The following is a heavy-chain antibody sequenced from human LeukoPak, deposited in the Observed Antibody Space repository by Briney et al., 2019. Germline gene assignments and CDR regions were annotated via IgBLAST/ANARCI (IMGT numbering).Heavy chain of an antibody. V-gene: IGHV2-5*02. CDR2: IYWDDDK. CDR3: AHRRLAYDRSGNYYPMTDS. Sequence: ESGPTLVKPTQTLTLTCTFSGFSLSTTGVGVSWIRQPPGKALEWLAVIYWDDDKRYSPSLKSRLTISKDTSKNQVVLTVTDMDPVDAATYYCAHRRLAYDRSGNYYPMTDSWGQGTLVTVCS. D-gene: IGHD3-22*01. CDR1: GFSLSTTGVG. J-gene: IGHJ4*02.